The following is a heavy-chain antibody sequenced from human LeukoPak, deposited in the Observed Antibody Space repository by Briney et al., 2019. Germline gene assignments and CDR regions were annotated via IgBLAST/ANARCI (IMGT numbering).Heavy chain of an antibody. D-gene: IGHD2/OR15-2a*01. CDR2: ISGSGGST. CDR3: ARGIVRFFDY. J-gene: IGHJ4*02. Sequence: PGGSLRLSCAASGFTVSSNYMSWVRQAPGKGLEWVSAISGSGGSTYYADSVKGRFTISRDNSKNTLYLQMNSLRAEDTAVYYCARGIVRFFDYWGQGTLVTVSS. V-gene: IGHV3-23*01. CDR1: GFTVSSNY.